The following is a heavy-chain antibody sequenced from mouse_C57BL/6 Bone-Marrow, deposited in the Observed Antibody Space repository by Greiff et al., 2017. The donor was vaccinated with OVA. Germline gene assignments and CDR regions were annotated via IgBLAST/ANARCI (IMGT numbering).Heavy chain of an antibody. CDR3: TRGSGSNYFDY. CDR1: GYTFTDYE. D-gene: IGHD3-2*02. Sequence: LQESGAELVRPGASVTLSCKASGYTFTDYEMHWVKQTPVHGLEWIGAIDPETGGTAYNQKFKGKAILTADKSSSTAYMELRSLTSEDSAVYYCTRGSGSNYFDYWGQGTTLTVSS. CDR2: IDPETGGT. V-gene: IGHV1-15*01. J-gene: IGHJ2*01.